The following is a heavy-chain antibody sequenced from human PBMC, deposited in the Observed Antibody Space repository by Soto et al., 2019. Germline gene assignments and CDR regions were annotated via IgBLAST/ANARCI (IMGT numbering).Heavy chain of an antibody. Sequence: SETLSLTCTVSGDSIRPYYWTWIRQPPGKGLEWIGYVYYSGSVNYKSSLKSRVTMSVDTSKNQFSLKLSSVTAADTAVYYCARVGGDDYGDYDYYYYYMDVWGKGTTVTVSS. J-gene: IGHJ6*03. V-gene: IGHV4-59*12. D-gene: IGHD4-17*01. CDR3: ARVGGDDYGDYDYYYYYMDV. CDR2: VYYSGSV. CDR1: GDSIRPYY.